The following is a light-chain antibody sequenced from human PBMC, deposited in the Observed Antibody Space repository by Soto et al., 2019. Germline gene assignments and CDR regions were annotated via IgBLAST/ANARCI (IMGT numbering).Light chain of an antibody. CDR3: SSYTSSSTGV. CDR1: SSDVGGYNY. J-gene: IGLJ1*01. CDR2: DVS. Sequence: QSVLAQPASVFGSPGQSIAISCTGTSSDVGGYNYVSWYQQHPGKAPKLMIYDVSNRPSGVSNRFSGSKSGNTASLTISGLQAEDEADYYCSSYTSSSTGVFGTGTKVPVL. V-gene: IGLV2-14*01.